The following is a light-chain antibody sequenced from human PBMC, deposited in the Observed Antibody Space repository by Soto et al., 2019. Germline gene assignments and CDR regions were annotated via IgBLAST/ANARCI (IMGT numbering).Light chain of an antibody. Sequence: EVVLTQSPGTLALSPGEIATLSCRASQSVGSTYLAWYQQKPGQAPRLLIFGASDRATGIADRFRGSGSGTDFTLTISSLEPEDSAVYYCQQYGVSPWTFGQGPEVEIK. V-gene: IGKV3-20*01. CDR1: QSVGSTY. CDR3: QQYGVSPWT. CDR2: GAS. J-gene: IGKJ1*01.